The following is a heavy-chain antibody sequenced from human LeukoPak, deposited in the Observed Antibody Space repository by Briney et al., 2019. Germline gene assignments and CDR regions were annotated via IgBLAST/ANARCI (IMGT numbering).Heavy chain of an antibody. V-gene: IGHV3-13*01. CDR2: IGIADDT. CDR3: VRGGIRVSGIDAFDI. Sequence: GGSLRLPCAASGFTYSDYDMHWVRQGPGGGLEWVSAIGIADDTHYADSVKGRFTISRENARNSLYLQINSLRDGDTAVYYCVRGGIRVSGIDAFDIWGQGTVVTVSS. D-gene: IGHD5/OR15-5a*01. CDR1: GFTYSDYD. J-gene: IGHJ3*02.